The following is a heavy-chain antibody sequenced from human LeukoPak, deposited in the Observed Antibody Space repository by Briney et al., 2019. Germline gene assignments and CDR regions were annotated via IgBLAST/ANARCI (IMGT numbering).Heavy chain of an antibody. Sequence: PGGSLRLSCAASGFTFSSYSMNWVGQAPGKGLEWVSCISSSSSYIYYADSVKGRFTISRDNAKNSLYLQMNSLRAEDTAVYYCARAHNWKYGSFDFWGQGTLVTVSS. CDR1: GFTFSSYS. D-gene: IGHD1-7*01. V-gene: IGHV3-21*01. J-gene: IGHJ4*02. CDR3: ARAHNWKYGSFDF. CDR2: ISSSSSYI.